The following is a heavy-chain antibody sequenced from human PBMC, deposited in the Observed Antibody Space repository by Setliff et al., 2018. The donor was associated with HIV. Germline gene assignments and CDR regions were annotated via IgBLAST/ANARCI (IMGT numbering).Heavy chain of an antibody. J-gene: IGHJ6*02. CDR2: INHSGST. D-gene: IGHD6-19*01. CDR1: GASFSGYY. V-gene: IGHV4-34*01. CDR3: ARRPAGAVAGGYGMDV. Sequence: SETLSLTCAVYGASFSGYYWSWVRQPPGKGLEWIGEINHSGSTNYNPSLKSRVTISVDTSKNQFSLKLSSVTAADTAVYYCARRPAGAVAGGYGMDVWGQGTTVTVSS.